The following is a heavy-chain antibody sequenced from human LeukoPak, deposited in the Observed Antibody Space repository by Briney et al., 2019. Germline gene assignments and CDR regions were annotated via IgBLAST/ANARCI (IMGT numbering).Heavy chain of an antibody. CDR3: ARDTAYYDSSGYYQCDY. CDR2: TNRDGRST. Sequence: GGSLRLSCPASGFTFSSYWMHWVSQAPGKGLVWVSRTNRDGRSTIYAGSMKGRSSLSRDNAKNTLYLQMNSQRAEDTAVYYCARDTAYYDSSGYYQCDYWGRGTRVSVSS. V-gene: IGHV3-74*01. CDR1: GFTFSSYW. J-gene: IGHJ4*02. D-gene: IGHD3-22*01.